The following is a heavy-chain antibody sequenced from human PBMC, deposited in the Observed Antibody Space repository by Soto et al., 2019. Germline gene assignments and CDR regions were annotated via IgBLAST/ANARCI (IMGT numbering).Heavy chain of an antibody. Sequence: QVQLVESGGGLVKPGGSLRLSCAASGFTFSDYYMNWIRQATGKGLEWLSDSDVSSAYTNYADSVKGRFTISRDNAKNVLFLQLTSLRDEATAVYYCARTVGNYYGMDVWGQGTTVTVSS. CDR3: ARTVGNYYGMDV. CDR2: SDVSSAYT. J-gene: IGHJ6*02. V-gene: IGHV3-11*06. D-gene: IGHD1-26*01. CDR1: GFTFSDYY.